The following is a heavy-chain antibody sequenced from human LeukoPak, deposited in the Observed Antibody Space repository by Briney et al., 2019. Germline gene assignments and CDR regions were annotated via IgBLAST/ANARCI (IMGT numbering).Heavy chain of an antibody. J-gene: IGHJ6*02. D-gene: IGHD6-19*01. CDR3: ATRAGVAVADSYYYYGLDV. CDR2: IYSGGST. Sequence: GGSLRLSCSASGFTFSSYAMHWVRQAPGKGLEWVSVIYSGGSTYYADSVKGRFTISRDNSKNTLYLQMNSLRADDTAVYYCATRAGVAVADSYYYYGLDVWGQGTTVTVSS. CDR1: GFTFSSYA. V-gene: IGHV3-23*03.